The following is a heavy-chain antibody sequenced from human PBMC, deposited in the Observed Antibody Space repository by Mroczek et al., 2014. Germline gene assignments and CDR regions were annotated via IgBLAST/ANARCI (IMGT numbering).Heavy chain of an antibody. D-gene: IGHD2-2*01. CDR2: INHSGST. CDR1: GGSFSGYY. Sequence: QVQLQQWGAGLLKPSETLSLTCAVYGGSFSGYYWSWIRQPPGKGLEWIGEINHSGSTNYNPSLKSRVTISVDTSKNQFSLKPSSVTAADTAVYYCARGRRYCSSTSCTRTYYYYYYMDVWGKGTTVTVSS. V-gene: IGHV4-34*01. J-gene: IGHJ6*03. CDR3: ARGRRYCSSTSCTRTYYYYYYMDV.